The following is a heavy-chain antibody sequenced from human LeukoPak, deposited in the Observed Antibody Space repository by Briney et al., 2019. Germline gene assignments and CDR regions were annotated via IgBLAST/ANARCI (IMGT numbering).Heavy chain of an antibody. CDR3: ARDGPAAGHAFDY. CDR1: GGSISSGGYS. V-gene: IGHV3-33*08. CDR2: MWDDGTNE. Sequence: LSLTCAVSGGSISSGGYSWSWIRQPPGKGLEWVAVMWDDGTNEYYVESVKGRFTISRDNGKRTLYLQMNSLRVEDTAVYYCARDGPAAGHAFDYWGQGTLVTVSS. J-gene: IGHJ4*02.